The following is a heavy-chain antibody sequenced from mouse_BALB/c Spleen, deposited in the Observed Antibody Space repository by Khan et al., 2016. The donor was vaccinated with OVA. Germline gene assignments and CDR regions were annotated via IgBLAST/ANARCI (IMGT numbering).Heavy chain of an antibody. CDR3: ARDYYDYYQAMDY. J-gene: IGHJ4*01. D-gene: IGHD2-4*01. CDR1: GYSFTGYY. CDR2: VNPKNGGA. Sequence: VQLQQSGPDLVKPGASVKISCKASGYSFTGYYMHWVKQSHGKSLEWIGRVNPKNGGASYNQKFEDKAILTVDKSSSTAYMEVRSLTPEDSAVYYCARDYYDYYQAMDYWGQGTSVTVSS. V-gene: IGHV1-26*01.